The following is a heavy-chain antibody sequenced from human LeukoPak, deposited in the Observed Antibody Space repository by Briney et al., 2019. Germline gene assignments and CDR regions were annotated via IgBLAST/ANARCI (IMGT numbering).Heavy chain of an antibody. J-gene: IGHJ4*02. D-gene: IGHD6-13*01. CDR1: GFTFSSYA. Sequence: QSGGSLRLSCAASGFTFSSYAMSWVRQAPGKGLEWVSAISGSGGSTYYADSVKGRFTISRDNSKNTLYLQMNSLRAEDTAVYYCARSGIAAAGFGYWGQGTLVTVSS. CDR2: ISGSGGST. V-gene: IGHV3-23*01. CDR3: ARSGIAAAGFGY.